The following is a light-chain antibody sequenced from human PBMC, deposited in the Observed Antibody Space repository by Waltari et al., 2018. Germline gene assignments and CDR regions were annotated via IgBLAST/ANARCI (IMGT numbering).Light chain of an antibody. Sequence: DIQMTQPPSSLSASVGDRVTITCRTSQSISNYLNWYQQKPGEAPKLLIYAASSLQSGVPSRFSGSGSGTDFTLTISSLQPEDFATYYCQQSYSAPHTFGQGTNLEI. V-gene: IGKV1-39*01. CDR2: AAS. J-gene: IGKJ2*01. CDR1: QSISNY. CDR3: QQSYSAPHT.